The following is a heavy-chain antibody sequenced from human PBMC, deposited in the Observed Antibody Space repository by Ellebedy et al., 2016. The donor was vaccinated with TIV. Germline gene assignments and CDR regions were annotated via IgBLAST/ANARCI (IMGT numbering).Heavy chain of an antibody. CDR3: ARAFSGNYYGADY. CDR2: FDRDGTT. CDR1: GFLLSNAPMG. D-gene: IGHD1-26*01. J-gene: IGHJ4*02. Sequence: SGPTLVKPTETLTLTCTVSGFLLSNAPMGVSWIRQPPGKALEWLARFDRDGTTKYHSSLKTRLTISKDTSVTEVVLTMTNMDPVDTATYFCARAFSGNYYGADYWGQGILVTVSS. V-gene: IGHV2-70*11.